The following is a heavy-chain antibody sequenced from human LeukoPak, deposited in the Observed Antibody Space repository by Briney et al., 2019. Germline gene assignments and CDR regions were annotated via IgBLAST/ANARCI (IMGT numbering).Heavy chain of an antibody. CDR2: IRQDGSEK. V-gene: IGHV3-7*01. J-gene: IGHJ4*02. CDR1: GFTFSSYW. CDR3: TRDTGGSGSYPDY. Sequence: GGSLRLSCAASGFTFSSYWMTWVRQTPGKGLEWVANIRQDGSEKYYWDSVKGRFTISRGNAKNSVYLQMNSLRAEDTAVYYCTRDTGGSGSYPDYWGQGTLVTVSS. D-gene: IGHD1-26*01.